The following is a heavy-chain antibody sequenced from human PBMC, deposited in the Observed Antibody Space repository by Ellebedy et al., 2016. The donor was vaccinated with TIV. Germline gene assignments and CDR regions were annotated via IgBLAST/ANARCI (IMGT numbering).Heavy chain of an antibody. CDR1: GGSISSSSYY. CDR2: INYSGRT. CDR3: ARTVSEWGGSYFDY. Sequence: SETLSLTCTVSGGSISSSSYYWVWIRQPPGKGLEWIGSINYSGRTYYNPSLKSRVTISVDTSKNQFSLKLSSVTAADTAVYYCARTVSEWGGSYFDYWGQGTLVTVSS. D-gene: IGHD1-26*01. J-gene: IGHJ4*02. V-gene: IGHV4-39*07.